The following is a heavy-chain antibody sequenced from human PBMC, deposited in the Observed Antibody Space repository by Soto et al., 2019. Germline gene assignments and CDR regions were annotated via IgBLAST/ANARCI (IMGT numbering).Heavy chain of an antibody. CDR1: GFSLSTARAS. J-gene: IGHJ4*02. D-gene: IGHD3-10*01. Sequence: QITLKESGPTLANPTQTLTLTCTFSGFSLSTARASVGWLRQPPGKALEWLALIYWDDDKRYSSSLESRLIITKDTSTSQAVLTLSNMDPVDTATYYCAHSRGFGELAFDHWGQGTQVTVSS. CDR2: IYWDDDK. CDR3: AHSRGFGELAFDH. V-gene: IGHV2-5*02.